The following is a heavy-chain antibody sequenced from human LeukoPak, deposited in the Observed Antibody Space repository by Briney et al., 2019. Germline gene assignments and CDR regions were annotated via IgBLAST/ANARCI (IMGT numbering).Heavy chain of an antibody. CDR2: INHSGST. CDR3: ARGDGYSYGSDFDY. CDR1: GGSFSGYY. Sequence: PSETLSLTCAVYGGSFSGYYWSWIRQPPGKGLERIGEINHSGSTNYNPSLKSRVTISVDTSKNQFSLKLSSVTAADTAVYYCARGDGYSYGSDFDYWGQGTLVTVSS. J-gene: IGHJ4*02. D-gene: IGHD5-18*01. V-gene: IGHV4-34*01.